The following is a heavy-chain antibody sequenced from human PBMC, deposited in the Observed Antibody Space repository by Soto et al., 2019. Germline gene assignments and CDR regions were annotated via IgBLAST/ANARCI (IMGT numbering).Heavy chain of an antibody. CDR1: GFTFSSYS. Sequence: GGSLRLSCAASGFTFSSYSMNWVRQAPGKGLEWVSYISSSSSTIYYADSVKGRFTISRDNAKNSLYLQMNSLRAEDTAVYYCARDGIVVVPAAMLRHDYWGQGTLVTVSS. V-gene: IGHV3-48*01. CDR3: ARDGIVVVPAAMLRHDY. CDR2: ISSSSSTI. D-gene: IGHD2-2*01. J-gene: IGHJ4*02.